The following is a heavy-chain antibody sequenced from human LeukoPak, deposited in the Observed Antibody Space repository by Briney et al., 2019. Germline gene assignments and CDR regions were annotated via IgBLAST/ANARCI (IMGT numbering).Heavy chain of an antibody. V-gene: IGHV1-24*01. D-gene: IGHD3-3*01. Sequence: ASVKVSCKLSGYTGIELSMHWVRQAPGKGLEWMGGFDPEDGETKYAQKFQGRVTMTEDTSTDTAYMELSSLTPEDTAVYYCATHTIFGVVTYASLIWGRGTLVTVSS. CDR2: FDPEDGET. CDR3: ATHTIFGVVTYASLI. CDR1: GYTGIELS. J-gene: IGHJ3*02.